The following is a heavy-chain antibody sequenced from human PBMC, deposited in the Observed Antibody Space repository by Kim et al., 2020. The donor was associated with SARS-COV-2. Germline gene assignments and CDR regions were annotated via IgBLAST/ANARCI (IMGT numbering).Heavy chain of an antibody. CDR2: ISWNSGSI. CDR3: AKDIVELADSRYYYYGMDV. Sequence: GGSLRLSCAASGFTFDDYAMHWVRQAPGKGLEWVSGISWNSGSIGYADSVKGRFTISRDNAKNSLYLQMNSLRAEDTALYYCAKDIVELADSRYYYYGMDVWGQGTTVTVSS. D-gene: IGHD3-10*01. J-gene: IGHJ6*02. CDR1: GFTFDDYA. V-gene: IGHV3-9*01.